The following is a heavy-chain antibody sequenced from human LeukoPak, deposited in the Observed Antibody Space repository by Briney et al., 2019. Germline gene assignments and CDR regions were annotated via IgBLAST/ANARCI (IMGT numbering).Heavy chain of an antibody. V-gene: IGHV1-18*01. D-gene: IGHD2-2*01. CDR1: GYTFTSYG. CDR2: ISAYNGNT. J-gene: IGHJ6*02. Sequence: ASVKLSCKAAGYTFTSYGISWVRQAPGQGLEWMGWISAYNGNTNYAQKLQGRGTMTTDTSTSTAYMELTSLRADDTAQYYCARSWCSSTSCYHDGMDVWGQGTPVTVSS. CDR3: ARSWCSSTSCYHDGMDV.